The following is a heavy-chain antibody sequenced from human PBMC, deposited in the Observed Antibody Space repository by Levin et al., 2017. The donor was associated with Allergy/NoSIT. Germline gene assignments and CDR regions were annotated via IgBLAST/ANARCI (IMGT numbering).Heavy chain of an antibody. D-gene: IGHD3-3*01. V-gene: IGHV3-15*01. Sequence: GGSLRLSCAASGFTFSNAWMSWVRQAPGKGLEWVGRIKSKTDGGTTDYAAPVKGRFTISRDDSKNTLYLQMNSLKTEDTAVYYCTTGKNYDFWSGYPTSFDYWGQGTLVTVSS. CDR1: GFTFSNAW. J-gene: IGHJ4*02. CDR2: IKSKTDGGTT. CDR3: TTGKNYDFWSGYPTSFDY.